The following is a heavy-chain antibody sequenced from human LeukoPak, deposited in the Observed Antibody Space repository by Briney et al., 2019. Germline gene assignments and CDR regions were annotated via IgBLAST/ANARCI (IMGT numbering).Heavy chain of an antibody. CDR2: IYSTGNT. D-gene: IGHD5-18*01. Sequence: SETLSLTCTVSGGSISSHSWSWVRQPPGKGLELIAYIYSTGNTNYNPSLKSRVSMSVDTSKNQFSLNLNSVTAADTAGYYCARGNVNTAWNDFGMDVWGQGTTVTVSS. CDR3: ARGNVNTAWNDFGMDV. CDR1: GGSISSHS. J-gene: IGHJ6*02. V-gene: IGHV4-59*11.